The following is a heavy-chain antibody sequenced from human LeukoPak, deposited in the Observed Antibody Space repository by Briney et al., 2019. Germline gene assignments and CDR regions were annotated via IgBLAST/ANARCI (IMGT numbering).Heavy chain of an antibody. Sequence: PSETLSLTCTVSGGSISSYYWSWIRQPPGKGLEWIGYIYYSGSTNYNPSLKSRVTISVDTSKNQFSLKLSSVTAADTAVYYCARDGGYSNWGQGTLVTVSS. CDR1: GGSISSYY. J-gene: IGHJ4*02. D-gene: IGHD6-13*01. CDR3: ARDGGYSN. V-gene: IGHV4-59*12. CDR2: IYYSGST.